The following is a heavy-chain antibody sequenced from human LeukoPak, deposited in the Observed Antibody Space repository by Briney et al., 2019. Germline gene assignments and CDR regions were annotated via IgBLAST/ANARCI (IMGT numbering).Heavy chain of an antibody. CDR2: IYYSGST. V-gene: IGHV4-31*03. Sequence: SETLSLTCTVSGGSISSGGYYWSWIRQHPGKGLEWIGYIYYSGSTYYNPSLKSRVTISVDTSKNQFSLKLSSVTAADTAVYYCARGSSSWYPPGALDIWGQGTMVTVSS. J-gene: IGHJ3*02. CDR3: ARGSSSWYPPGALDI. CDR1: GGSISSGGYY. D-gene: IGHD6-13*01.